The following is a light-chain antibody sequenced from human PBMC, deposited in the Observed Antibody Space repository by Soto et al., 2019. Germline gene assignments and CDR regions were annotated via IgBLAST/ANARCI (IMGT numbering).Light chain of an antibody. J-gene: IGLJ3*02. CDR3: AAWDDSLNGVV. V-gene: IGLV1-44*01. Sequence: QSVLTQPPSASGPPGQRVTIACSGSSSHIGSTTVKWYQQLPGTAPKLLIYNNNQRPSGVPDRFSGSKSGTSASLAISGLQSEDEADYYCAAWDDSLNGVVFGGGTKLTVL. CDR2: NNN. CDR1: SSHIGSTT.